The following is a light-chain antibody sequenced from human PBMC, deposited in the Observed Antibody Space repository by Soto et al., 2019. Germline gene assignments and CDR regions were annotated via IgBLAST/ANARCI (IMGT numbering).Light chain of an antibody. V-gene: IGKV3-15*01. CDR2: GAS. CDR3: QQNNKGSPVT. Sequence: EVVMTQSQATVSVSPGEGVTLSCRASQTISNDLAWYQQKPGQASRLLIYGASTRATGVPARFSGGGSGTEFTLTISSLQSEDFAVYYCQQNNKGSPVTFGGGTKVEIK. J-gene: IGKJ4*01. CDR1: QTISND.